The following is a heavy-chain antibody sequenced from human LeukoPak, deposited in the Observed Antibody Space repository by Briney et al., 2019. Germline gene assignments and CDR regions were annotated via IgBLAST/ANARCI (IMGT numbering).Heavy chain of an antibody. CDR3: ATSLSNGDYYMDV. V-gene: IGHV4-59*08. D-gene: IGHD4-11*01. CDR1: GGSISSYY. CDR2: MYYTGST. J-gene: IGHJ6*03. Sequence: SETLSLTCTVSGGSISSYYWSWIRQPPGKGLEWIGYMYYTGSTNYKSSLRSRVTISVDTSKNQFSLNLRSVTAADTAVYYCATSLSNGDYYMDVWGKGTTVTVSS.